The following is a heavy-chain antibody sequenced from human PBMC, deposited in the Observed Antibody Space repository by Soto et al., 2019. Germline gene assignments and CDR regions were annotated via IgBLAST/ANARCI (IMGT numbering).Heavy chain of an antibody. CDR2: IIPILGIA. J-gene: IGHJ4*02. V-gene: IGHV1-69*02. Sequence: QVQLVQSGAEVKKPGSSVKVSCKASGGTFSSYTISWVRQAPGQGLEWMGRIIPILGIANYAQKFQGRVTITADKSTSTAYMELSSLRSEDTAVYYCARAPRAYDLPAYWGQGTLVTVSS. CDR1: GGTFSSYT. D-gene: IGHD3-3*01. CDR3: ARAPRAYDLPAY.